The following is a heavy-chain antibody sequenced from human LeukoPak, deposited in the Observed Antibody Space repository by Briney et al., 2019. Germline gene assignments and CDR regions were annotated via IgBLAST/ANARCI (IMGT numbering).Heavy chain of an antibody. CDR3: ARTTTVTTPFDC. D-gene: IGHD4-17*01. CDR2: IKQDGSEK. CDR1: GFTFSSYW. J-gene: IGHJ4*02. Sequence: GGSLRLSCAASGFTFSSYWMSWVRQAPGKGLEWVANIKQDGSEKYYVDSVKGRSTISRDNAKNSLYLQMTSLRAEDTAVYFCARTTTVTTPFDCWGQGTLVTVSS. V-gene: IGHV3-7*01.